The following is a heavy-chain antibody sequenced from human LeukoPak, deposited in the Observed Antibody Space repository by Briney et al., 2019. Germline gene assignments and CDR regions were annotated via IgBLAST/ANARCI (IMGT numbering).Heavy chain of an antibody. D-gene: IGHD2-2*01. CDR1: GYTFTSYY. CDR2: IDPSGGST. Sequence: GASVKVSCKASGYTFTSYYMHWVRQAPGQGLEWMGIIDPSGGSTSYAQKFQGRVTITRDTSASTAYMELSSLSSEDAAVYYCAREHSNSEGWFDPWGQGTLVTVSS. CDR3: AREHSNSEGWFDP. V-gene: IGHV1-46*01. J-gene: IGHJ5*02.